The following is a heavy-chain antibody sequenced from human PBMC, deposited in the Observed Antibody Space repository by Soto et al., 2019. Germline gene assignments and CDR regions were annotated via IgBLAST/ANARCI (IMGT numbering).Heavy chain of an antibody. CDR2: ISAHNGNT. CDR1: GYTFTSYG. J-gene: IGHJ4*02. Sequence: QVHLVQSGAEVKKPGASVKVSCKASGYTFTSYGITWVRQAPGQGLEWMGWISAHNGNTDYAQKLQGRVIVTRDTSTSPAYMELRSLRSDDTAVYYCARGRNGEYWGQGARVTVSS. V-gene: IGHV1-18*01. D-gene: IGHD1-1*01. CDR3: ARGRNGEY.